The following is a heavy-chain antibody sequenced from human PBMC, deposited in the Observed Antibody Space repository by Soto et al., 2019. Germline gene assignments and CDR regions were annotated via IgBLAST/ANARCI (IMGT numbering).Heavy chain of an antibody. V-gene: IGHV3-30*04. D-gene: IGHD3-22*01. CDR1: GFTFSSYA. Sequence: GGSLRLSCAASGFTFSSYAMHWVRQAPGKGLEWVAVISYDGSNKYYADSVKGRFTISRDNSKNTLYLQMNSLRAEDTAVYYCARDAYYYDSSGYYVYYYVMDVWGQGTTVTVSS. J-gene: IGHJ6*02. CDR3: ARDAYYYDSSGYYVYYYVMDV. CDR2: ISYDGSNK.